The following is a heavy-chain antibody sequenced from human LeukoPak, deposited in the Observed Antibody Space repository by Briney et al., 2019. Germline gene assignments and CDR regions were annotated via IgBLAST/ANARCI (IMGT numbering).Heavy chain of an antibody. Sequence: GGSLRLSCSASGFTFSSYCMHWVRQAPGKGLVWVSRINTDGSYTTYADSVKGRFTISRDNAKNTLYLQMNSLGAEDTAVYYCARRPYDYRFDYWGQGTLVTVSS. D-gene: IGHD5-12*01. CDR1: GFTFSSYC. CDR2: INTDGSYT. J-gene: IGHJ4*02. CDR3: ARRPYDYRFDY. V-gene: IGHV3-74*01.